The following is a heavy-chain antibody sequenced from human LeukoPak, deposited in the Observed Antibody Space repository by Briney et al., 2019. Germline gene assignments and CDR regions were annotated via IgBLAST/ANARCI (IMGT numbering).Heavy chain of an antibody. Sequence: GGSLRLSCAASGFTFSSYAMSWVRQAPGKGLEWVSVIYSGGSTYYADSVKGRFTISRDNSKNTLYLQMNSLGAEDTAVYYCARADLSGDYFDYWGQGTLVTVSS. CDR1: GFTFSSYA. CDR3: ARADLSGDYFDY. D-gene: IGHD3-10*01. J-gene: IGHJ4*02. V-gene: IGHV3-66*01. CDR2: IYSGGST.